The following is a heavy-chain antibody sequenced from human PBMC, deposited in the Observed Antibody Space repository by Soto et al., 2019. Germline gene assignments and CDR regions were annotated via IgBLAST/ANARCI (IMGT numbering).Heavy chain of an antibody. Sequence: EVQLVESGGGLVKPGGSLRLSCAASGFTFRSFTMNWVRQAPGKGLEWVSTISSNSAYIYYTDALRGRFTISRDNAKNSLHLQMNRLSAEDTAVYYCTRDATRDSSARGWFDPWGPGTLVTVSS. J-gene: IGHJ5*02. CDR3: TRDATRDSSARGWFDP. V-gene: IGHV3-21*02. CDR2: ISSNSAYI. CDR1: GFTFRSFT. D-gene: IGHD6-13*01.